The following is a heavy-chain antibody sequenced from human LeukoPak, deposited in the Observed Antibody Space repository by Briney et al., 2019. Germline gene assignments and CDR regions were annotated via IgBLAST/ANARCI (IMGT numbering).Heavy chain of an antibody. J-gene: IGHJ4*02. CDR3: ARDRWGATSSFDY. D-gene: IGHD5-24*01. CDR2: IYSGGST. V-gene: IGHV3-53*01. Sequence: GGSLRLSCAASGFTVSSNYMSWVRQAPGKGLEWVSVIYSGGSTYYADSVKGRFTISRDNSKNTLYLQMNSLRAEDTAAYYCARDRWGATSSFDYWGQGTLVTVSS. CDR1: GFTVSSNY.